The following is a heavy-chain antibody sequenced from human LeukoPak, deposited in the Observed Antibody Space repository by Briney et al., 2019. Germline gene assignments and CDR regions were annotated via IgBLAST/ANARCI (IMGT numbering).Heavy chain of an antibody. Sequence: GGSLRLSCAASGFTFSSYSMNWVRQAPGKGLEWVSSISSSSSYIYYADSVKGRFTISRDNAKNSLYLQMNSLIAEDTAVYYCARMYSGSYSSGYYYYYMDVWGKGTTVTVSS. D-gene: IGHD1-26*01. CDR3: ARMYSGSYSSGYYYYYMDV. CDR1: GFTFSSYS. J-gene: IGHJ6*03. V-gene: IGHV3-21*01. CDR2: ISSSSSYI.